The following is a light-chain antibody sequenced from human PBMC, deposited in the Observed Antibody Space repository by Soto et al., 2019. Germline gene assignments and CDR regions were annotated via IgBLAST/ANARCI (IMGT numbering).Light chain of an antibody. CDR3: QQNYNTPPFT. V-gene: IGKV1-39*01. CDR1: ETISTD. CDR2: AAS. J-gene: IGKJ2*01. Sequence: DIQLTQSPSSLSASVGDRVTITCRASETISTDLNWYQQKPGKAPKVLIYAASSLQSGVPSRFSGSGSGTDFTLTTSSLQPEDFAVYYCQQNYNTPPFTFGQGTKLEI.